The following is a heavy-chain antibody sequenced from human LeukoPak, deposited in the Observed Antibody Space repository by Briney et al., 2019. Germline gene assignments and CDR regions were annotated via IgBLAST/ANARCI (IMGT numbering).Heavy chain of an antibody. CDR2: IIPIFGTA. V-gene: IGHV1-69*05. Sequence: ASVKVSCKASGYTFTSYDINWVRQATGQGLEWMGGIIPIFGTANYAQKFQGRVTITTDESTSTAYMELSSLRSEDTAVYYCARGGTIAVPFDYWGQGTLVTVSS. J-gene: IGHJ4*02. CDR3: ARGGTIAVPFDY. D-gene: IGHD1-14*01. CDR1: GYTFTSYD.